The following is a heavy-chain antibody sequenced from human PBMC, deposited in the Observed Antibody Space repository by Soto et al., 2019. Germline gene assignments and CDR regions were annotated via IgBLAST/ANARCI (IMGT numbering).Heavy chain of an antibody. CDR1: GGSFSGYY. D-gene: IGHD3-3*01. J-gene: IGHJ4*02. CDR2: INHSGST. Sequence: SETLSLTCAVYGGSFSGYYWSWIRQPPGKGLEWIGEINHSGSTNYNPSLKSRVTISVDTSKNQFSLKLSSVTAADTAVYYCARGSSRITIFGVVIMIGTFDYWGQGTLVT. CDR3: ARGSSRITIFGVVIMIGTFDY. V-gene: IGHV4-34*01.